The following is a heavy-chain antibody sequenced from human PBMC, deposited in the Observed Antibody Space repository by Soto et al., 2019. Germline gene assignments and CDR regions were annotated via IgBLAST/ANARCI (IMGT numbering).Heavy chain of an antibody. J-gene: IGHJ3*01. CDR1: TFTFSTYA. V-gene: IGHV3-23*01. Sequence: VQLLESGGGLVQPGGSLRLSCAASTFTFSTYAMTWVRQAPGKGLEWVGSITGSGAHTSYADSVRGRFTISRDNSKNTLYLHMTNLRVEDTAVYYCTRDPNGDYIGAFDFWGQRTEVTVSS. D-gene: IGHD4-17*01. CDR3: TRDPNGDYIGAFDF. CDR2: ITGSGAHT.